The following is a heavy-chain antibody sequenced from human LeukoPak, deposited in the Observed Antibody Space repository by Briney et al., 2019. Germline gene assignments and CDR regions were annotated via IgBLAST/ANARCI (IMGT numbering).Heavy chain of an antibody. D-gene: IGHD3-10*01. V-gene: IGHV4-59*08. CDR1: GGSISSYY. J-gene: IGHJ5*02. CDR3: ARHGSGSSLALYP. CDR2: ISYSGST. Sequence: SEALSLTCTVFGGSISSYYWSWIRQPPGRGREWLGYISYSGSTSYNPSLKSRVTISLGTSRNQFSLKLTSVTAADTAVYYCARHGSGSSLALYPWGQGTLVTVSS.